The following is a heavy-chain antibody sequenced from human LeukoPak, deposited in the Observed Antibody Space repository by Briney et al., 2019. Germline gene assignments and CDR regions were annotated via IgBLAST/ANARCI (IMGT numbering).Heavy chain of an antibody. CDR3: ARGLHIYSSSWYPYYFDL. CDR1: GGSSSGYY. J-gene: IGHJ2*01. Sequence: PSETLSLTCAVYGGSSSGYYWSWVRQPPGEGLEWIGEINLSGSTNYNPSLKSRVTISVDTSKTQFSLKLSSVTAADTAVYYCARGLHIYSSSWYPYYFDLWGRGTLVTVSS. D-gene: IGHD6-13*01. V-gene: IGHV4-34*01. CDR2: INLSGST.